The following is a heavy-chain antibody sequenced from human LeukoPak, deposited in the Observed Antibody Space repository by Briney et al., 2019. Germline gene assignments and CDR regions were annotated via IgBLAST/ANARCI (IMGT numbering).Heavy chain of an antibody. D-gene: IGHD3-10*01. CDR2: ISSSGSTI. J-gene: IGHJ4*02. Sequence: PGGSLRLSCAASGFTFSDYYMSWIRQAPGKGLEWVSYISSSGSTIYYADSVKGRFTISRDNAKNSRYLQMNSPRAEDTAVYYCARPLPYYYGSGSYLPGDYWGQGTLVTVSS. V-gene: IGHV3-11*04. CDR3: ARPLPYYYGSGSYLPGDY. CDR1: GFTFSDYY.